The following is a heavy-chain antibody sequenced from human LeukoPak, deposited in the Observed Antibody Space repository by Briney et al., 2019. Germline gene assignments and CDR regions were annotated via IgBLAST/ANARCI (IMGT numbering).Heavy chain of an antibody. D-gene: IGHD6-19*01. CDR1: GFTFSSYE. V-gene: IGHV3-53*01. CDR3: ASSIAVAGTLDY. J-gene: IGHJ4*02. Sequence: GGSLRLSCAASGFTFSSYEMNWVRQAPGKGLEWVSVIYSGGFTYYADSVKGRFTISRDNSKNTLYLQMNTLRAEDTAVYYCASSIAVAGTLDYWGQVTLVTVSS. CDR2: IYSGGFT.